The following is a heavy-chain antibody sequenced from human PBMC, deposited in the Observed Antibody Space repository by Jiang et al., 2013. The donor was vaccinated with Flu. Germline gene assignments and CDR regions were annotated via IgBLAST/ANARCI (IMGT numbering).Heavy chain of an antibody. J-gene: IGHJ4*02. D-gene: IGHD4-17*01. CDR1: GYTFTSYA. V-gene: IGHV1-3*01. CDR3: ARDLERDYGDYHTAFDY. CDR2: INAGNGNT. Sequence: SGAEVKKPGASVKVSCKASGYTFTSYAMHWVRQAPGQRLEWMGWINAGNGNTKYSQKSQGRVTITRDTSASTAYMELSSLRSEDTAVYYCARDLERDYGDYHTAFDYWGQGTLVTVSS.